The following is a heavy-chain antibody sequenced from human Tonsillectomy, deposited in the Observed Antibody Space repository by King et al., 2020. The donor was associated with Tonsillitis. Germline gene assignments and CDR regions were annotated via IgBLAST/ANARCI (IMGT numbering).Heavy chain of an antibody. D-gene: IGHD6-6*01. V-gene: IGHV4-59*01. CDR3: ARGGSSSTLHRFDY. Sequence: QLQESGPGLVKPSETLSLTCTVSGGSISSYYWSWIRPPPGKGLEWIGYINYSGSTNYNPSLKSRVTISVDTSKKQFSLKLSSVTAADTAVYYCARGGSSSTLHRFDYWGQGTLVTVSS. J-gene: IGHJ4*02. CDR1: GGSISSYY. CDR2: INYSGST.